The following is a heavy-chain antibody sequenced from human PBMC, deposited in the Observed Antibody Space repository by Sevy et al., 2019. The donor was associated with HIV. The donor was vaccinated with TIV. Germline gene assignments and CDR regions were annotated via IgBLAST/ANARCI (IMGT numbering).Heavy chain of an antibody. D-gene: IGHD5-12*01. V-gene: IGHV4-34*01. Sequence: SETLSLTCAVYGGSFSGYYWSWIRQPPGKGLEWIGEINHSGSTNYNPSLKSRVTISVDTSKNQFSLKLSSVTAADTAVDYCARGRRGGTSIVATIRRGHNWFDPGGQGTLVTVSS. CDR3: ARGRRGGTSIVATIRRGHNWFDP. J-gene: IGHJ5*02. CDR2: INHSGST. CDR1: GGSFSGYY.